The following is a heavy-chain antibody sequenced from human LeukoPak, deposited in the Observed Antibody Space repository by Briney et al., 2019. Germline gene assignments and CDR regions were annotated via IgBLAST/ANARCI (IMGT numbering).Heavy chain of an antibody. CDR2: ISGTGGRT. CDR1: RFTFSNYW. CDR3: AKGLHGGVGYGVDV. V-gene: IGHV3-23*01. J-gene: IGHJ6*02. D-gene: IGHD3-16*01. Sequence: GGSLRLSCAASRFTFSNYWMHWVRQAPGKGLEWVSSISGTGGRTYSADSVKGRFTISRDNSKNTLYLQMKNLRVEHTAVYYCAKGLHGGVGYGVDVWGQGTTVSVSS.